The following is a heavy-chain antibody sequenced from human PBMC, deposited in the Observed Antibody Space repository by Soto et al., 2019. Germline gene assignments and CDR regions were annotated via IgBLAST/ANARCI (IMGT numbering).Heavy chain of an antibody. CDR1: GDSISNSRFY. J-gene: IGHJ5*02. V-gene: IGHV4-39*01. CDR3: ARDYFDSSDYTTNWFDP. CDR2: IYHTGNA. D-gene: IGHD3-22*01. Sequence: ETLSLTCSVSGDSISNSRFYWAWIRQPPGEGLEWIGSIYHTGNAYYNPSLKSRVTIFVDTSKNQFSLKLTSVTAADTALYYCARDYFDSSDYTTNWFDPWGQGSLVTVS.